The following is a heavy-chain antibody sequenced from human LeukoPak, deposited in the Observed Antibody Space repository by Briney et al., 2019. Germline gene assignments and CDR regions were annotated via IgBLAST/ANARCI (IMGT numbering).Heavy chain of an antibody. V-gene: IGHV4-59*01. D-gene: IGHD3-22*01. CDR1: GGSISGYY. Sequence: SETLSLTCTVSGGSISGYYWSWIRQPPGKGLEWIGYIYYSGSTNYNPSLKSRVTISVDTSKNQFSLKLSSVTAADTAVYYCARGSTYYYDSSGYNHLDYWGQGTLVTVSS. J-gene: IGHJ4*02. CDR3: ARGSTYYYDSSGYNHLDY. CDR2: IYYSGST.